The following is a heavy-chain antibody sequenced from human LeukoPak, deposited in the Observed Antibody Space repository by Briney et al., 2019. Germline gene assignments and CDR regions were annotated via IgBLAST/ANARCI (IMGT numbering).Heavy chain of an antibody. D-gene: IGHD1-7*01. V-gene: IGHV1-69*01. Sequence: SVTVSCKASGGTFSSYAISWVRQAPGQGLEWMGGIIPIFGTANYAQKFQGRVTITADESTSTAYMELSSLRSEDTAVYYCARETRQDYYYYGMDVWGQGTTVTVSS. J-gene: IGHJ6*02. CDR2: IIPIFGTA. CDR1: GGTFSSYA. CDR3: ARETRQDYYYYGMDV.